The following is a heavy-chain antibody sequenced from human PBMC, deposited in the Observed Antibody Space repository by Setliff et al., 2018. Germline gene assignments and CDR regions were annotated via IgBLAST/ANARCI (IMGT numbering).Heavy chain of an antibody. J-gene: IGHJ4*02. D-gene: IGHD3-22*01. CDR3: RVWVDMIEVDS. CDR1: GGSISSTSYY. CDR2: IYYRGST. V-gene: IGHV4-39*01. Sequence: PSETLSLTCTVSGGSISSTSYYWAWIRQPPGKGLEWTGSIYYRGSTFIYPSLRSRVTISADTSKNQFSLKLTSVTAADTAVYYCRVWVDMIEVDSWAQGTLGTVSS.